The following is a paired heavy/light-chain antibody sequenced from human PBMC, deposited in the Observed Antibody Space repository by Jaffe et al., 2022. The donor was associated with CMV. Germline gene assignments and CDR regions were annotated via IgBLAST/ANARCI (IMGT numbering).Light chain of an antibody. J-gene: IGKJ1*01. Sequence: DTQMTQSPSAMSASVGDRVTITCRASQGISNYVAWFQQKPGKVPKRLIYAASSLQSGVPSRFSGSGYGTEFTLTISSLQPDDFATYYCLQHNDYPWTFGQGTTVEIK. CDR2: AAS. V-gene: IGKV1-17*03. CDR3: LQHNDYPWT. CDR1: QGISNY.
Heavy chain of an antibody. V-gene: IGHV4-59*08. CDR1: GDSITSYH. D-gene: IGHD3-10*01. CDR3: ARHRGLGPNYYYYMDV. CDR2: KYYSGSA. Sequence: QVQLQESGPGLVKPSETLSLTCTVSGDSITSYHWSWIRQPPGKGLEWMGYKYYSGSANYNPSLKGRVTISVDTSKNQFSLKLASVTAADTAVYYCARHRGLGPNYYYYMDVWGKGTTVTVSS. J-gene: IGHJ6*03.